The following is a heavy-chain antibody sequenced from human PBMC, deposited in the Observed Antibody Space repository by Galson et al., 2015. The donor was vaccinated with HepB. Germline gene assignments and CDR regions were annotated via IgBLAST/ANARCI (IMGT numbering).Heavy chain of an antibody. CDR1: GFTFSNYW. CDR2: ISSGGSST. CDR3: ARDRITGTRDAPDI. J-gene: IGHJ3*02. V-gene: IGHV3-74*01. D-gene: IGHD1-20*01. Sequence: SLRLSCAASGFTFSNYWMHWVRQVPGKGLVWVSRISSGGSSTNYADSVKGRFIISRDNAKNTVYLQMHSLRVEDTAHYYCARDRITGTRDAPDIWGQGTMVIVSS.